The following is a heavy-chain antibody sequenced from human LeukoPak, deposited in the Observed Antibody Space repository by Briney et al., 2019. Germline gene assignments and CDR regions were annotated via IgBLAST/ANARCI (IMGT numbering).Heavy chain of an antibody. CDR3: ARGGYDYVWGSYRPLSPFDY. CDR1: GGSFSGYY. Sequence: SETLSLTCAVYGGSFSGYYWSWIRQPPGEGLEWIGEINHSGSTNYNPSLKSRVTISVDTSKNQFSLKLSSVTAADTAVYYCARGGYDYVWGSYRPLSPFDYWGQGTLVTVSS. V-gene: IGHV4-34*01. J-gene: IGHJ4*02. CDR2: INHSGST. D-gene: IGHD3-16*02.